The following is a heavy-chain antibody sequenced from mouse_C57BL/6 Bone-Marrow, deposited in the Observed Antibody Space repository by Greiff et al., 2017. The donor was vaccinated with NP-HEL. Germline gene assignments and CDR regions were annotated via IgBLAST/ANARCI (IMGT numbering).Heavy chain of an antibody. CDR2: IYPRSGNT. CDR3: ARRGGYYGYPLFAY. Sequence: QVQLQQSGAELARPGASVKLSCKASGYTFTSYGISWVKQRTGQGLEWIGAIYPRSGNTYYNEKFKGKATLTADKSSSTAYMELRSLTSEDSAVYVCARRGGYYGYPLFAYWGQGTLVTVSA. J-gene: IGHJ3*01. CDR1: GYTFTSYG. D-gene: IGHD2-2*01. V-gene: IGHV1-81*01.